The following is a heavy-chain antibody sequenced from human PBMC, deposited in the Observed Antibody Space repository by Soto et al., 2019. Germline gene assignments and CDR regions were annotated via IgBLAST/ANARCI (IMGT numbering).Heavy chain of an antibody. CDR3: ARAVAVAAEFDY. D-gene: IGHD6-19*01. J-gene: IGHJ4*02. CDR1: GYTFTGYA. V-gene: IGHV1-3*05. Sequence: QVQLVQSGAEEKKPGASVKVSCKASGYTFTGYAMHWVRQAPGQRLEWMGWINAGNGNTKYSQKFQGRVTITRDTSASAAYMELSSLSSEDTAVYYCARAVAVAAEFDYWGQGTLVTVSS. CDR2: INAGNGNT.